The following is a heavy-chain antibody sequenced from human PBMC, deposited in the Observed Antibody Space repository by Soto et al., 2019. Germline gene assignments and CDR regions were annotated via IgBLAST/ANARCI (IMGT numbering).Heavy chain of an antibody. V-gene: IGHV1-18*01. CDR3: AREPIQGLHYDILYGYYDY. CDR1: AYTSTSYC. J-gene: IGHJ4*02. CDR2: ISAYNGNT. Sequence: GASVKVSCKASAYTSTSYCVSWVGQPPGQGLEGMGWISAYNGNTNYAQKLQGRVTMTTDTSTTTAYMELRSLRSADTAVYYCAREPIQGLHYDILYGYYDYWGQGTLVTVSS. D-gene: IGHD3-9*01.